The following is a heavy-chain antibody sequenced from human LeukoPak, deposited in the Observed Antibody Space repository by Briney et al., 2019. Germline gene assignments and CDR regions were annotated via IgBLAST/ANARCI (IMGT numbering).Heavy chain of an antibody. V-gene: IGHV3-23*01. D-gene: IGHD4-11*01. CDR1: GFTFSGYA. J-gene: IGHJ4*02. CDR2: ISGNGGST. CDR3: AKPTTTVTDYFDS. Sequence: GGSLRLSCAASGFTFSGYAMSWVRQAPGKGPEWVSSISGNGGSTYYADSVKGGFTISRDSSKNTIYLQMNSLRAEDTAVYYCAKPTTTVTDYFDSWGQGTLVSVSS.